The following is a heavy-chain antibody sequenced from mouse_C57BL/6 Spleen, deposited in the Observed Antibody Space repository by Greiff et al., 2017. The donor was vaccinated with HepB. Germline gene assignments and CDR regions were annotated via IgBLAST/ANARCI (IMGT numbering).Heavy chain of an antibody. CDR3: ASGYGNYEGFAY. CDR2: ISGGGGNT. J-gene: IGHJ3*01. CDR1: GFTFSSYT. Sequence: DVKLVESGGGLVKPGGSLKLSCAASGFTFSSYTMSWVRQTPEKRLEWVATISGGGGNTYYPDSVKGRFTISRDNAKNTLYLQMSSLRSEDTALYYCASGYGNYEGFAYWGQGTLVTVSA. V-gene: IGHV5-9*01. D-gene: IGHD2-1*01.